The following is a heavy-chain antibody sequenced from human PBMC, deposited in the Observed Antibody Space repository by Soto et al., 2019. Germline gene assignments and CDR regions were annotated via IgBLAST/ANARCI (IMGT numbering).Heavy chain of an antibody. J-gene: IGHJ3*01. CDR2: ISYSGRT. D-gene: IGHD2-8*01. Sequence: QVQLQESGPGLLRPSQTLSLTCTVSAGSTSTINYYWSWIRQHPEKGLEWIGYISYSGRTFYHSSLKSRVTISLDTSKKQFSRTLTSVTAADTAVYYCARSAQWDGFDPWGQGTMVTVSS. CDR1: AGSTSTINYY. CDR3: ARSAQWDGFDP. V-gene: IGHV4-31*03.